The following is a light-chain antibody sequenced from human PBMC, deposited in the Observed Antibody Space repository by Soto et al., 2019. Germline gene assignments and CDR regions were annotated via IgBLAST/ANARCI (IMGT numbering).Light chain of an antibody. V-gene: IGKV3-20*01. CDR2: GGS. Sequence: EIVLTQSPGTLSLSPGERATLSCRASQSVTSTYLAWYQQKPGQSPRLIIYGGSTRASGFPYRFSGVESGTDITLTILRLEPEYSAVYYCHCHQFDSSRMYRFGQGTKLEI. J-gene: IGKJ2*03. CDR3: HCHQFDSSRMYR. CDR1: QSVTSTY.